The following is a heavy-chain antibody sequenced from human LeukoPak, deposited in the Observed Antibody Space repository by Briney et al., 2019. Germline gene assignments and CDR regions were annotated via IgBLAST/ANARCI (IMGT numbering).Heavy chain of an antibody. CDR2: IKHDGSED. CDR3: ARDSVGIAVAGGYYYYMDV. CDR1: GFTFSNYW. J-gene: IGHJ6*03. D-gene: IGHD6-19*01. V-gene: IGHV3-7*01. Sequence: GGSLRLSCAASGFTFSNYWMTWVRQAPGKGLEWVANIKHDGSEDYYLDSVKGRFTISRDNAKSSMWLQMNSLGDEDTAVYYCARDSVGIAVAGGYYYYMDVWGKGTTVTISS.